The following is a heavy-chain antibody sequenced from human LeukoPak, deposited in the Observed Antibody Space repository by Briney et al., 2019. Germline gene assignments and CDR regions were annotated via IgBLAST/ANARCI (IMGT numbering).Heavy chain of an antibody. V-gene: IGHV1-2*02. CDR1: GYTFTGYY. J-gene: IGHJ3*02. D-gene: IGHD4-11*01. CDR3: ARVMTTVTNGDAFDI. Sequence: GASVKVSCKASGYTFTGYYMHWVRQAPGQGLEWMGWINPNSGGTNYAQKFQGRVTMTRDTSISTAYMELSRLRSDDTAVYYCARVMTTVTNGDAFDIWGQGTMVTVSS. CDR2: INPNSGGT.